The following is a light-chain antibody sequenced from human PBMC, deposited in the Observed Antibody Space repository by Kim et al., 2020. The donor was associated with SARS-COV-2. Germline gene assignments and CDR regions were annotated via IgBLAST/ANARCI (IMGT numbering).Light chain of an antibody. CDR1: QSLNNW. V-gene: IGKV1-5*03. J-gene: IGKJ2*01. CDR2: RTS. CDR3: QQYDSFSPQFT. Sequence: SVGDRVTVPCRASQSLNNWLAWYQQKPGKAPKLLLYRTSILHSGVPSRFSGSGSETEFTHSISRLQPDDSATYYCQQYDSFSPQFTFGQGTKLEI.